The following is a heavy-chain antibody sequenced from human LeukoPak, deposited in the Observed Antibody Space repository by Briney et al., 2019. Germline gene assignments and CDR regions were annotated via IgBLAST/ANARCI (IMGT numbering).Heavy chain of an antibody. CDR3: ARTGYDILTGYRAKQYYFDY. CDR2: IYYSGST. D-gene: IGHD3-9*01. CDR1: GGSISSYY. V-gene: IGHV4-59*01. Sequence: SETLSLTCTVSGGSISSYYWSWIRQPPGKGLEWIGYIYYSGSTNYNPSLKSRVTISVDTSKNQFSLKLNSETAADTAVYYCARTGYDILTGYRAKQYYFDYWGQGTLVTVSS. J-gene: IGHJ4*02.